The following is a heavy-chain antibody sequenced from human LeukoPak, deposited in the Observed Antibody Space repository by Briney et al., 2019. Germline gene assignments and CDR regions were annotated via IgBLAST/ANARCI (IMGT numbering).Heavy chain of an antibody. D-gene: IGHD6-13*01. CDR3: ARGDSSSWYTGGYFDY. CDR2: ISYDGSNK. Sequence: GGSLRLSCAASGFTFSSYAMHWVRQAPGKGLEWVAVISYDGSNKYYADSVKGRFTISRDNSKNTLYLQMNSLRAEDTAVYYCARGDSSSWYTGGYFDYWGQGTLVTVSS. V-gene: IGHV3-30-3*01. J-gene: IGHJ4*02. CDR1: GFTFSSYA.